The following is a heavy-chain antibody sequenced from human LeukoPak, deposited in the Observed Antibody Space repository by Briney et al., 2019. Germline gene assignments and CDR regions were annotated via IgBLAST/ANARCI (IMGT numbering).Heavy chain of an antibody. CDR3: ARDRSYDILTGYNAPNDY. Sequence: GASVKVSCKASGYTFTSYAINWVRQAPGQGLEWMGWINTNTGNPTYAQGFTGRFVFSLDTSVSTAYLQISSLKSEDTAVYYCARDRSYDILTGYNAPNDYWGQGTLVTVSS. D-gene: IGHD3-9*01. V-gene: IGHV7-4-1*02. J-gene: IGHJ4*02. CDR1: GYTFTSYA. CDR2: INTNTGNP.